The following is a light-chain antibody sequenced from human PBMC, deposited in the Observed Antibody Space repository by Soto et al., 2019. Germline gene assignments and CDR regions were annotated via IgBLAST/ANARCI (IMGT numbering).Light chain of an antibody. V-gene: IGKV1-27*01. CDR1: QGISNY. CDR2: AAS. Sequence: DLQMTQSPSSLSASVGDRVAITCRASQGISNYLAWYQQKPGKVPKLLIYAASTLQSGVPSRFSGSGSGTEFTLTISSLQPEDAAAYYCQKYKSARLTFGRGTKVEIK. J-gene: IGKJ4*01. CDR3: QKYKSARLT.